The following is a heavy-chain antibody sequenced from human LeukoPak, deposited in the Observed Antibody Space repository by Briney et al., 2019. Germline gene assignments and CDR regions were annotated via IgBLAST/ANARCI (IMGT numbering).Heavy chain of an antibody. CDR3: AKVGSNPMFLGY. Sequence: SETVSLTCTVSGVPISNYYWRWIRQPPGKGLVGIGYIYYRWSTTYNPSLERRVNISVETSKNQYSLKLSSETAAGRAVYFCAKVGSNPMFLGYWGQGTLVTVSS. CDR1: GVPISNYY. D-gene: IGHD3-10*02. CDR2: IYYRWST. V-gene: IGHV4-59*08. J-gene: IGHJ4*02.